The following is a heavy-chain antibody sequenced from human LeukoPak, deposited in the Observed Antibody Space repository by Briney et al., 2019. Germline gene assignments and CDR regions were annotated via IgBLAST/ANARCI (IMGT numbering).Heavy chain of an antibody. V-gene: IGHV4-34*01. D-gene: IGHD3-10*01. CDR2: INHSGST. J-gene: IGHJ5*02. CDR1: GGSFSGYY. CDR3: ARTSITMVRGVMAAWFDP. Sequence: PSETLSLTCAVYGGSFSGYYWSWISQPPGKGLEWIGEINHSGSTNYNPSLKSRVTISVDTSKNQFSLKLSSVTAADTAVYYCARTSITMVRGVMAAWFDPWGQGTLVTVSS.